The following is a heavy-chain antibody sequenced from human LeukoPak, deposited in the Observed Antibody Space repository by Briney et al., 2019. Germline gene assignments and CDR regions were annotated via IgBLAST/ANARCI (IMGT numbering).Heavy chain of an antibody. CDR1: GFTFSXXX. Sequence: GGSLRLSCXASGFTFSXXXXXXXXQGPGKGLEXVSFISSSXXTIYYXDSVKGXXXXXRXXAKNSLYLQMNSLRAEDTAVYYCARGMDAWGQGTLVTVSS. CDR2: ISSSXXTI. J-gene: IGHJ5*02. V-gene: IGHV3-48*03. CDR3: ARGMDA.